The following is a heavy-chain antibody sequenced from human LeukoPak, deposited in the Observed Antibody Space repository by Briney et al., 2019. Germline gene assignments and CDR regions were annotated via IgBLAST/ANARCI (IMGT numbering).Heavy chain of an antibody. J-gene: IGHJ3*02. V-gene: IGHV3-21*01. CDR1: GFTLSSYS. CDR3: ASWFSYDSSGYAFDI. Sequence: GGSLRLSCAASGFTLSSYSMNWVRQAPGKGLEWVSSISSSSSYIYYADSVKGRFTISRDNAKNSLYLQMNSLRAEDTAVYYCASWFSYDSSGYAFDIWGQGTMVTVSS. CDR2: ISSSSSYI. D-gene: IGHD3-22*01.